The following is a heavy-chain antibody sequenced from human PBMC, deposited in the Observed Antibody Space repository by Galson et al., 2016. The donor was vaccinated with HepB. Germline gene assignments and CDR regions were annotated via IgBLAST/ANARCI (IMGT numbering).Heavy chain of an antibody. Sequence: SLRLSCAASGFTFTNYWMHWVRQAPGKGLVWVSRINSDGSTTTYADSVKGRFTISRDNAKNTLYLQMNSLRAEDTAVYYCARGGLVRGAHGGSFDSWGQGTLVTASS. V-gene: IGHV3-74*01. CDR1: GFTFTNYW. D-gene: IGHD3-10*01. J-gene: IGHJ4*01. CDR3: ARGGLVRGAHGGSFDS. CDR2: INSDGSTT.